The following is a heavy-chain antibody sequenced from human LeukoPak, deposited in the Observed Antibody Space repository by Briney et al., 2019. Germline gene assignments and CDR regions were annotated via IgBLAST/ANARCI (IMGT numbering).Heavy chain of an antibody. J-gene: IGHJ6*03. V-gene: IGHV1-8*03. D-gene: IGHD6-13*01. CDR1: GYTFTSYD. CDR3: ARVPSSWYPYYYMDV. Sequence: ASVKVSCKASGYTFTSYDINWVRQATGQGLEWMGWMNPNSGNTGYAQKFQGRVTITRNTSISTAYMELSSLRSEDTAVYYCARVPSSWYPYYYMDVWGKGTTVTVSS. CDR2: MNPNSGNT.